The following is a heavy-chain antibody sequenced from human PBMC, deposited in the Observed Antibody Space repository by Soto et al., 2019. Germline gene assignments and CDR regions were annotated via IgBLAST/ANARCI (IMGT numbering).Heavy chain of an antibody. D-gene: IGHD4-17*01. Sequence: QVQLQESGPGLVRPSETLSLTCTVSGGSISSYYWSWIRQPPGKGLEWIGYIHYSGSANYNPSLTSRVTISVDTSKTQFSLKLSSATAADTAVYYCARNYGGNVDYWGQGTLVTVSS. CDR3: ARNYGGNVDY. J-gene: IGHJ4*02. CDR2: IHYSGSA. V-gene: IGHV4-59*08. CDR1: GGSISSYY.